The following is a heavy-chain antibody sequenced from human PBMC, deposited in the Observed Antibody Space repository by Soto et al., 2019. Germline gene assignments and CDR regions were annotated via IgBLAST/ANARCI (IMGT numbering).Heavy chain of an antibody. CDR3: ASGDYYDGSGHGAFDI. Sequence: QVQLVQSGAEVKKPGSSVKVSCKASGGTFNSYAISWVRQAPGQGLEWVGGLIPILGTPHYAQNFQGRVTISADESTTTAHKEVSSLRSDDTAVYYCASGDYYDGSGHGAFDIWGQGTLVTVSS. CDR1: GGTFNSYA. D-gene: IGHD3-22*01. V-gene: IGHV1-69*01. J-gene: IGHJ3*02. CDR2: LIPILGTP.